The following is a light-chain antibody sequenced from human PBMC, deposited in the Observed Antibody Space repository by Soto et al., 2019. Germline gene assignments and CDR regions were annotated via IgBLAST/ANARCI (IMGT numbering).Light chain of an antibody. J-gene: IGKJ5*01. CDR3: QQGNNFPPT. CDR1: QDISSW. Sequence: DIQMTQSPSSVSASVGDRVTITCRASQDISSWLVWYQQKPGKAPKLLIYAASSLQSGVPSRFSRSGSGTDFTLNNSRLQAEDFGTYYCQQGNNFPPTFGQGNRLENK. V-gene: IGKV1-12*01. CDR2: AAS.